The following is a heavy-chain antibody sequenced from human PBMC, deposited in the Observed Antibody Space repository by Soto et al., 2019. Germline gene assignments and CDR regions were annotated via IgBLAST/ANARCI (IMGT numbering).Heavy chain of an antibody. V-gene: IGHV4-34*01. CDR3: ARATVVVVAATPAGVNWFDP. Sequence: PSETLSLTCAVYGGSFSGYYWSWIRQPPWKGLEWIGEINHSGSTNYNPSLKSRVTISVDTSKNQFSLKLSSVTAADTAVYYCARATVVVVAATPAGVNWFDPWGQGTLVTVSS. D-gene: IGHD2-15*01. CDR1: GGSFSGYY. J-gene: IGHJ5*02. CDR2: INHSGST.